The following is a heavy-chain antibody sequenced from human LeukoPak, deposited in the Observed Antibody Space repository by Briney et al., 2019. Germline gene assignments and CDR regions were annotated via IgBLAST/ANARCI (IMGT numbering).Heavy chain of an antibody. CDR1: GYTFTSYY. J-gene: IGHJ4*02. V-gene: IGHV1-46*01. CDR3: ARVGVTAATADY. D-gene: IGHD6-25*01. CDR2: INPRGGST. Sequence: ASVKVSCKASGYTFTSYYMHWMRQAPGQGPEWMGIINPRGGSTDYSQKFQDRLTMTSDTSTSTVYMELNSLRSEDTAVYFCARVGVTAATADYWGQGTLVTVSS.